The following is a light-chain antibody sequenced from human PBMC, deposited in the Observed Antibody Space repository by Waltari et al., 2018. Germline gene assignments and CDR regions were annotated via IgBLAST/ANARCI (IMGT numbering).Light chain of an antibody. CDR2: QDN. J-gene: IGLJ2*01. CDR3: QAWDSSTVV. Sequence: SYELTQPPSVSVSPGQTASITCPGDKLGDKYACWYQQKPGQSPVLGIYQDNKRPSGIPERFSGSNSGNTATLTISGTQPMDEADYYCQAWDSSTVVFGGGTKLTVL. V-gene: IGLV3-1*01. CDR1: KLGDKY.